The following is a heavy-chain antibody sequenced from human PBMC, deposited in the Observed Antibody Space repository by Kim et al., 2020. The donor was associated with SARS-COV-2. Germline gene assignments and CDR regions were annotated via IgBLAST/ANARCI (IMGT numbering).Heavy chain of an antibody. Sequence: PVKGRFTISRDDSKNTLYLQMNSLKTEDTAVYYCTTLVTTVPIRAEYFQHWGQGTLVTVSS. V-gene: IGHV3-15*01. CDR3: TTLVTTVPIRAEYFQH. D-gene: IGHD4-17*01. J-gene: IGHJ1*01.